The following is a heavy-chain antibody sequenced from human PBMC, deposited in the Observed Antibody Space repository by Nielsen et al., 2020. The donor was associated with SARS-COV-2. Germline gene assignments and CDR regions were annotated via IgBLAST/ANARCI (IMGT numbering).Heavy chain of an antibody. CDR3: ARHLYDYGEMNWFDP. J-gene: IGHJ5*02. Sequence: SETLSLTCTVSGGSISSYYWSWIRQPPGKGLEWIGYIYYSGSTNYNPSLKSRVTISVDTSKNQFSLKLSSVTAADTAVYYCARHLYDYGEMNWFDPWGQRTLVTVSS. V-gene: IGHV4-59*08. CDR1: GGSISSYY. CDR2: IYYSGST. D-gene: IGHD4-17*01.